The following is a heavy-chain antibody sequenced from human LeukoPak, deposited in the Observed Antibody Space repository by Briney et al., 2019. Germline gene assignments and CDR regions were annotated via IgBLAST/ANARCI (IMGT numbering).Heavy chain of an antibody. Sequence: SETLSLTCTVPGGSISSYYWSWIRQPAGKGLEWIGRIYTSGSTNYNPSLKSRVTMSVDTSKNQFSLKLSSVTAADTAVYYCARETVLRYFDWFSLNWFDPWGQGTLVTVSS. V-gene: IGHV4-4*07. CDR3: ARETVLRYFDWFSLNWFDP. CDR2: IYTSGST. CDR1: GGSISSYY. D-gene: IGHD3-9*01. J-gene: IGHJ5*02.